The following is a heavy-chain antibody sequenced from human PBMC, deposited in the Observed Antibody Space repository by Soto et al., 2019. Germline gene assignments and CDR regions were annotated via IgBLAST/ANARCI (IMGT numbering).Heavy chain of an antibody. CDR2: IYYSGST. CDR3: ARTVPLPYYYDS. D-gene: IGHD3-22*01. V-gene: IGHV4-31*03. J-gene: IGHJ4*02. Sequence: QVQLQESGPGLVKPSQTLSLTCTVSGGSISSGGYYWSWIREHPGKGLEWIGYIYYSGSTYYNPSLKSRVTISVDTSKNQFSLKLSSVTAADTALYYCARTVPLPYYYDSWGQGTLVTVSS. CDR1: GGSISSGGYY.